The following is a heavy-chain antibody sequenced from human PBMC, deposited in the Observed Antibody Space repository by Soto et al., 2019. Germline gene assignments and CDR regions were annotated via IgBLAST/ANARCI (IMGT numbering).Heavy chain of an antibody. J-gene: IGHJ4*02. D-gene: IGHD3-16*01. Sequence: GESLKISCKAIGYTFTNYWIGWVRQTPGKGLEWMGIIFPGDSDTSYNPSFEGQVTVSADESISTAYLQWNTLKASDTAMYYCVRPNFGALTHFDFWGQGTLVTVSS. CDR3: VRPNFGALTHFDF. V-gene: IGHV5-51*01. CDR1: GYTFTNYW. CDR2: IFPGDSDT.